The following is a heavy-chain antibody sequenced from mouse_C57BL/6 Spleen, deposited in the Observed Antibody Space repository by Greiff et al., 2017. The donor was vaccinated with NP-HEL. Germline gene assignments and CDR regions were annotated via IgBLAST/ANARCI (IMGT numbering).Heavy chain of an antibody. V-gene: IGHV1-69*01. CDR2: IDPSDSYT. CDR1: GYTFTSYW. J-gene: IGHJ3*01. CDR3: TRKERAWFAD. Sequence: QVQLKQPGAELVMPGASVKLSCKASGYTFTSYWMPWVKQRPGPGLEWIGEIDPSDSYTNSNQKFTGKSTLTVDNSSSPAYMQLSSPTAEDSAVYYCTRKERAWFADWGQGTLVTVSA.